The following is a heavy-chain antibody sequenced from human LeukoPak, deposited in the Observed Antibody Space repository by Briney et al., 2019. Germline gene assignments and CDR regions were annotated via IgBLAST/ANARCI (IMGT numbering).Heavy chain of an antibody. CDR3: ARTSRTGEPEYFQH. CDR1: GGSISSGDYY. D-gene: IGHD2-8*02. CDR2: IYYSGST. Sequence: KPSQTLSLTCTVSGGSISSGDYYWSWIRQPPGKGLEWIGYIYYSGSTYYNPSLKSRVTISVDTSENQFSLRLSSVTAADTAVYYCARTSRTGEPEYFQHRGQGTLVTVSS. V-gene: IGHV4-30-4*01. J-gene: IGHJ1*01.